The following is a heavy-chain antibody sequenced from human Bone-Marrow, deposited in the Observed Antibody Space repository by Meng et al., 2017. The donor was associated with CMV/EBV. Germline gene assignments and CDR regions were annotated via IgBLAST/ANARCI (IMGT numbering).Heavy chain of an antibody. Sequence: GGSLRLSCAASGFSFSDQYMDWVRQAPGKGLECVGRIRNKAAAYSTEYAASVKGRFTISRDDSKNTLYLQMNSLKIEDSAVYYCVKDFRGAGDYWGQGTPVTGSS. V-gene: IGHV3-72*01. J-gene: IGHJ4*02. CDR2: IRNKAAAYST. CDR1: GFSFSDQY. D-gene: IGHD4-17*01. CDR3: VKDFRGAGDY.